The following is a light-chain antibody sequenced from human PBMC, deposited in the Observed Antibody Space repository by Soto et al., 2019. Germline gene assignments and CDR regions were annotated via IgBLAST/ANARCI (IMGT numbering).Light chain of an antibody. Sequence: DIQMTQSPSTLSASVGDRVTITCRASQSISSWLAWYQQKPGKAPKLLIYKASSLESGVPPRFSGSGSGTEFTLTISSLQPDDFATYYCQQYNGHSAWTFGQGTKVEIK. J-gene: IGKJ1*01. CDR2: KAS. CDR3: QQYNGHSAWT. V-gene: IGKV1-5*03. CDR1: QSISSW.